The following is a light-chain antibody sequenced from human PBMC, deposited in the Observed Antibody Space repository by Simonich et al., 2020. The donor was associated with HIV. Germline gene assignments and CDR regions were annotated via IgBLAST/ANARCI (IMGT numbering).Light chain of an antibody. CDR3: CSYAGSYTV. CDR1: SSDVGGYNY. Sequence: QSALTQPASVSGSPGQSITISCTGTSSDVGGYNYVSWYQQHPGKAPKLMIYDVSKRPSGVPDRFSGSKSGNTASLTISGLQAEDEADYSCCSYAGSYTVFGGGTKLTVL. V-gene: IGLV2-11*01. J-gene: IGLJ2*01. CDR2: DVS.